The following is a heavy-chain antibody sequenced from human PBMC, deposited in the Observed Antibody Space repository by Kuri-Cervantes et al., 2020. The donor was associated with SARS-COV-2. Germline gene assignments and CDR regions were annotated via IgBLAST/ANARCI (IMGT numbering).Heavy chain of an antibody. V-gene: IGHV3-21*01. Sequence: ETLSLTCAASGFTFSDYYMSWVRQAPGKGLEWVSSISSSSSYIYYADSVKGRFTISRDNAKNSLYLQMNSLRAEDTAVYYCASFFQEEYAFDIWGQGTMVTVSS. CDR3: ASFFQEEYAFDI. CDR1: GFTFSDYY. J-gene: IGHJ3*02. D-gene: IGHD3-3*01. CDR2: ISSSSSYI.